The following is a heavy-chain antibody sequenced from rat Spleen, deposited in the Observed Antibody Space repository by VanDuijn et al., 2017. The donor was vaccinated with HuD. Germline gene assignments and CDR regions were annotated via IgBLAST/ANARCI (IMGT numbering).Heavy chain of an antibody. Sequence: EVQLVESGGGLVQPGRSLKLSCAASGFTFSDYGMAWVRQAPTKGLEWVASISTGGGNTYYRDSATGRFTISRDNAKSTLYLQMNSLRSEDTATYYCTRERRPFAYWGQGTLVTVSS. CDR3: TRERRPFAY. CDR1: GFTFSDYG. V-gene: IGHV5S13*01. D-gene: IGHD3-1*01. CDR2: ISTGGGNT. J-gene: IGHJ3*01.